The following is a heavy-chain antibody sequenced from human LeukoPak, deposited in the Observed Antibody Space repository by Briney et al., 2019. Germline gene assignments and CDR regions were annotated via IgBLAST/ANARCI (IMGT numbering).Heavy chain of an antibody. D-gene: IGHD2-2*01. CDR2: ISAYNGNT. V-gene: IGHV1-18*01. J-gene: IGHJ4*02. Sequence: ALVKVSCKASGYTFTSYGISWVRQAPGQGLEWMGWISAYNGNTNYAQKLQGRVTMTTDTSTSTAYMELRSLRSDDTAVYYCARDVCSSTSCYYPPRVGFDYWGQGTLVTVSS. CDR3: ARDVCSSTSCYYPPRVGFDY. CDR1: GYTFTSYG.